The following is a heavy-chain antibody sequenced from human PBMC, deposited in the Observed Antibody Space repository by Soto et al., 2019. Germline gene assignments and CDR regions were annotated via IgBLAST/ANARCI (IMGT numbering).Heavy chain of an antibody. CDR3: AHELSITIVRGVIITPLGY. J-gene: IGHJ4*02. CDR2: IIPIFGTA. D-gene: IGHD3-10*01. CDR1: GGTFSSYA. V-gene: IGHV1-69*01. Sequence: QVQLVQSGAEVKKPGSSVKVSCKASGGTFSSYAISWVRQAPGQGLEWMGGIIPIFGTANYAQKFQGRVTITADESTSTAYMELRSLRSEDTAVYYCAHELSITIVRGVIITPLGYWGQGNLVTVSS.